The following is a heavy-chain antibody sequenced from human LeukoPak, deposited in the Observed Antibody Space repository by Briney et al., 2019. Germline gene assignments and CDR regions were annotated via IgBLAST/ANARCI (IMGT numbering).Heavy chain of an antibody. Sequence: GASVKVSCKASGYTFTGYYMHWVRQAPGQGLEWMGWINPNSGGTNYAQKFQGRVTMTRDTSISTAYMELSRLRSDDTAVYYCARAPGYGSGSDYRGNYWGQGTLVTVSS. CDR2: INPNSGGT. J-gene: IGHJ4*02. CDR3: ARAPGYGSGSDYRGNY. D-gene: IGHD3-10*01. V-gene: IGHV1-2*02. CDR1: GYTFTGYY.